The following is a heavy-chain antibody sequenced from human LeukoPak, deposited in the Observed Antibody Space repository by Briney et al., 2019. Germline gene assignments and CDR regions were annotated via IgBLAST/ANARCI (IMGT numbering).Heavy chain of an antibody. CDR3: ARGTAILGQGSCFDP. V-gene: IGHV1-46*01. D-gene: IGHD3-10*01. Sequence: ASVKVSCKASEYTFTSYYMHWVRQAPGQGLEWMGMINPSGGRTSYAQNFQGRLTMTGDTSATTVYMELTGLRSDDTAVYYCARGTAILGQGSCFDPWGQGTLVTVSS. CDR1: EYTFTSYY. J-gene: IGHJ5*02. CDR2: INPSGGRT.